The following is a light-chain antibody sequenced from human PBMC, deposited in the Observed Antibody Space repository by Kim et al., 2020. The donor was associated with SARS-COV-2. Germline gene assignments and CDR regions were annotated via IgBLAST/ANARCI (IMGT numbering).Light chain of an antibody. CDR2: DVS. CDR3: SSYTSSSTLV. V-gene: IGLV2-14*03. J-gene: IGLJ3*02. CDR1: SSDVGGYTY. Sequence: GQSITISCTGTSSDVGGYTYVSWYQQHPGKAPKLMIYDVSNRPSGVSNRFSGSKYGNTASLTISGLQAEDEADYYCSSYTSSSTLVFGGGTQLTVL.